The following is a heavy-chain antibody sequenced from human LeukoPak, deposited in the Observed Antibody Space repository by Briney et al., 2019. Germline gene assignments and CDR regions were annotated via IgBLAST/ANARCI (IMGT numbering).Heavy chain of an antibody. V-gene: IGHV4-59*08. Sequence: PSETLSLTCSVSGDSVTSYYWSWIRQPPGEGLEWIGYVSYDGTTNYTPSLRSRVIMAVDTAKNNISLRLTSVTAADTAMYYCARLDCSGDGCYNHWGRGTLVTVSS. J-gene: IGHJ4*02. D-gene: IGHD2-15*01. CDR3: ARLDCSGDGCYNH. CDR1: GDSVTSYY. CDR2: VSYDGTT.